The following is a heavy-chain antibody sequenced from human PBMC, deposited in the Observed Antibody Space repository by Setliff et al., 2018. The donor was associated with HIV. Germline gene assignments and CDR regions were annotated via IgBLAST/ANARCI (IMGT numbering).Heavy chain of an antibody. CDR3: VKWNYPNS. CDR2: ISRSSSHI. CDR1: KITVSDIW. J-gene: IGHJ4*02. D-gene: IGHD1-7*01. Sequence: GGSLRLSCSASKITVSDIWMTWVRQAPGKGLEWVSSISRSSSHIYYADSVKGRFTVSRDNAKNSLYLQMNSLRVEDTAVYYCVKWNYPNSWGQGTLVTVSS. V-gene: IGHV3-21*01.